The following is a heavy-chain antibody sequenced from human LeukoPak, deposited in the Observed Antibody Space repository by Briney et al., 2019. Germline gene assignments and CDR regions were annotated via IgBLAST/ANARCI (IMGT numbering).Heavy chain of an antibody. J-gene: IGHJ4*02. CDR3: AKDLRLYSSSCLDY. CDR1: GFTFSSYA. CDR2: ISGSGGST. D-gene: IGHD6-13*01. Sequence: PGGSLRLSCAASGFTFSSYAMSWVRQAPGKGLEWVSAISGSGGSTYYADSVKGRFTISRDNSKNTLYLQMNSLRAEDTAVYYCAKDLRLYSSSCLDYWGQGTLVTVSS. V-gene: IGHV3-23*01.